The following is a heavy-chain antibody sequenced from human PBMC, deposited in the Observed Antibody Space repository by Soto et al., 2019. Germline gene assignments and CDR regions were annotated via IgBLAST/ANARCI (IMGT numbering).Heavy chain of an antibody. Sequence: SETLSLTCSVYVGSFSGYYCIWILRPPVKVLDWIGEINHSGITNYNPSLKSRVTISVDTSKNQFSLKLSSVTAADTAVYYCARVPRAVVVVAASKGYYYMEVWGKGTTVTVSS. CDR3: ARVPRAVVVVAASKGYYYMEV. J-gene: IGHJ6*03. CDR2: INHSGIT. V-gene: IGHV4-34*01. CDR1: VGSFSGYY. D-gene: IGHD2-15*01.